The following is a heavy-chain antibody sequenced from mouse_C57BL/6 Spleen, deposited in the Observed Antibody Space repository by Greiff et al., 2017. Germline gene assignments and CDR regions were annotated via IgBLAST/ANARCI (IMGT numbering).Heavy chain of an antibody. CDR1: GFTFSSYG. Sequence: EVKLVESGGDLVKPGGSLKLSCAASGFTFSSYGMSWVRQTPDKRLEWVATISSGGSYTYYPDSVKGRFTISRDNAKNTLYLQMSSLKSEDTAMYYCARHGGYDYDVWYFDVWGTGTTVTVSS. D-gene: IGHD2-4*01. CDR3: ARHGGYDYDVWYFDV. V-gene: IGHV5-6*01. CDR2: ISSGGSYT. J-gene: IGHJ1*03.